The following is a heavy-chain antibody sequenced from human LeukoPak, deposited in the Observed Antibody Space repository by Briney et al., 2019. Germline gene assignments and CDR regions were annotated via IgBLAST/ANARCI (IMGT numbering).Heavy chain of an antibody. J-gene: IGHJ4*02. V-gene: IGHV3-64D*09. CDR2: ISSNGGST. CDR1: GFTFSSYA. CDR3: VKGALDYLSYFDY. Sequence: GGSLRLSCAASGFTFSSYAMHWVRQAPGKGLEYVSAISSNGGSTYYADSVKGRFTISRDNSKNTLYLQMSSPRAEDTAVYYCVKGALDYLSYFDYWGRGTLVTVSS. D-gene: IGHD3-16*01.